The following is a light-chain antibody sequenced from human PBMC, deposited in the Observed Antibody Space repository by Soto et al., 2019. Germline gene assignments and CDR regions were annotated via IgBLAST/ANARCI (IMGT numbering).Light chain of an antibody. Sequence: QLVLTQPPSASGTPGQRVSISCSGSSSNIGSKFVFWYQQLPGTAPKLLIYRNNLRPSGVPDRFSGSKSGTSASLAISGLRSEDEADYYCAAWVDSLSGYVFGTGTKLTVL. CDR3: AAWVDSLSGYV. CDR1: SSNIGSKF. J-gene: IGLJ1*01. V-gene: IGLV1-47*01. CDR2: RNN.